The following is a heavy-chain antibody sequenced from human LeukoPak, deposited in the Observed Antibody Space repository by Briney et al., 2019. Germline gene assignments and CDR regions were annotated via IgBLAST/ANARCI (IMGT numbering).Heavy chain of an antibody. CDR2: ISGGGGST. CDR1: GFTFSSYA. V-gene: IGHV3-23*01. CDR3: AKGGKWDVTPFDY. Sequence: GGSLRLSCAASGFTFSSYAMSWVRQAPGKGLEWVSAISGGGGSTYYADSVKGRFTISRDNSKNTLYLQVDSLRAEDTAVYYCAKGGKWDVTPFDYWGQGTLVTVSS. D-gene: IGHD1-26*01. J-gene: IGHJ4*02.